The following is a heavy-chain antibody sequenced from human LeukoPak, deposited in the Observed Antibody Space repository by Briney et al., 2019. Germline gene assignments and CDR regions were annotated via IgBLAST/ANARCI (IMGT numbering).Heavy chain of an antibody. Sequence: ASVKVSCKASGYTFTSYYMHWVRQAPGQGLEWMGIINPSGGSTSYAQKFQGRVTMTRDTSTSTVYMELSSLRSEDTAVYYCARPAQQLVRNDAFDIWGQGTMVTVSS. CDR1: GYTFTSYY. CDR2: INPSGGST. CDR3: ARPAQQLVRNDAFDI. D-gene: IGHD6-13*01. J-gene: IGHJ3*02. V-gene: IGHV1-46*01.